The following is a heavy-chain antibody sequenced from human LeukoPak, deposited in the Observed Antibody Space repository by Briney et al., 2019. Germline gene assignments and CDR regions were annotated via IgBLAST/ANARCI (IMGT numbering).Heavy chain of an antibody. CDR2: ISTDSGST. CDR3: ARNWGLDY. CDR1: GFTFSIYA. D-gene: IGHD7-27*01. J-gene: IGHJ4*02. V-gene: IGHV3-23*01. Sequence: PGGSLRLSCAASGFTFSIYAMTWARQAPGGGLEWVSVISTDSGSTHYADSLKGRFTISRDNSKDTLSLQMDSLGAEDTAVYYCARNWGLDYWGQGTLVTVSS.